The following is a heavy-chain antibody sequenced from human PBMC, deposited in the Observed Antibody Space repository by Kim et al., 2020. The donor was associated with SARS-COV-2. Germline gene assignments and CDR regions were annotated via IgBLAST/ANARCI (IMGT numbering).Heavy chain of an antibody. V-gene: IGHV4-34*01. CDR3: ARGVRFLN. CDR1: GGSFSGYY. CDR2: INHSGST. D-gene: IGHD3-3*01. J-gene: IGHJ4*02. Sequence: SETLSLTCAVYGGSFSGYYWSWIRQPPGKGLEWIGEINHSGSTNYNPSLKSRVTISVDTSKNQFSLKLSSVTAADTAVYYCARGVRFLNWGQGTLVTVSS.